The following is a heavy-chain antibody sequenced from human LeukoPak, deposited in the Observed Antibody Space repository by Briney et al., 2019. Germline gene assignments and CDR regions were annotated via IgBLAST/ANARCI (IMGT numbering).Heavy chain of an antibody. V-gene: IGHV3-21*01. D-gene: IGHD3-10*01. CDR1: GFTFSSYT. CDR2: ISGSSYYI. CDR3: ARDTMVRGDGDAFDI. J-gene: IGHJ3*02. Sequence: GGSLRLSCAASGFTFSSYTINWVRQAPGKGLEWVSSISGSSYYIYYADSVRGRFTISRDNAKNSLYLQMNSMRAEDTAVYYCARDTMVRGDGDAFDIWGQGTMVTVSS.